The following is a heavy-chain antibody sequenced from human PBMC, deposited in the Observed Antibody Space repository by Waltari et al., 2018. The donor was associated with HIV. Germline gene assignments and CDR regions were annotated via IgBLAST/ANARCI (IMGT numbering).Heavy chain of an antibody. CDR2: LSGSGSTA. J-gene: IGHJ3*01. D-gene: IGHD2-8*01. CDR1: GFTFSNFA. CDR3: TKSMRDLRPSAFDV. V-gene: IGHV3-23*01. Sequence: EVQLLESGGGLVQPGGSLRLSCAASGFTFSNFAWSWVRQAPGKGPELVSALSGSGSTASYADYVKGRFTISRDFSNNTLFLQMNNLRAEDTAVYFCTKSMRDLRPSAFDVWGQGTMVAISS.